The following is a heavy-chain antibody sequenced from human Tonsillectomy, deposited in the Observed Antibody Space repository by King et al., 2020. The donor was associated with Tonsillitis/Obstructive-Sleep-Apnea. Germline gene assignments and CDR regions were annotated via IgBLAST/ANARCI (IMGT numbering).Heavy chain of an antibody. D-gene: IGHD3-10*01. CDR3: AKVAYGSGRHPFDY. CDR1: GFTFSSYG. J-gene: IGHJ4*02. Sequence: QVQLVESGGGVVQPGRSLRLSCAASGFTFSSYGMHWVRQAPGKGLEWVAVISYDGTNKYYADSVKGRFTISRDNSKNTLYLQMNSLRAEDTAVYYCAKVAYGSGRHPFDYWGQGTLVTVSS. CDR2: ISYDGTNK. V-gene: IGHV3-30*18.